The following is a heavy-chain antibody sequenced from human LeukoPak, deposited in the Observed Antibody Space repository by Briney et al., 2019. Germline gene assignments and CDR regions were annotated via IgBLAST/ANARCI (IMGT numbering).Heavy chain of an antibody. Sequence: SETLSLTCTVSGGSISSYYWSWIRQPPGKGLEWIGYIYYSGSSCYNPSLRSRVTISVDTSKNHFSLKLSSVTAADTAVYYCARNRDGYNSFDYWGQGTLVTVSS. D-gene: IGHD5-24*01. J-gene: IGHJ4*02. CDR1: GGSISSYY. V-gene: IGHV4-59*06. CDR3: ARNRDGYNSFDY. CDR2: IYYSGSS.